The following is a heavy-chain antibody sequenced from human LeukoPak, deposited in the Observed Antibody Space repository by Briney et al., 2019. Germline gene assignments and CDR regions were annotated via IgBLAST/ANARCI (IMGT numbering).Heavy chain of an antibody. V-gene: IGHV4-59*02. J-gene: IGHJ3*01. D-gene: IGHD3-3*01. CDR2: IYSPGTT. Sequence: KPSETLSLTCTVSGGSVSSYYWSWIRQPPGKGLEWIGYIYSPGTTNYNPSLKSRVSFSVDTSKNQFSLNLNSVTAADTAIYYCARNQTSYDSWSGSGTGSHQAFDVWGQGRLVTVSS. CDR1: GGSVSSYY. CDR3: ARNQTSYDSWSGSGTGSHQAFDV.